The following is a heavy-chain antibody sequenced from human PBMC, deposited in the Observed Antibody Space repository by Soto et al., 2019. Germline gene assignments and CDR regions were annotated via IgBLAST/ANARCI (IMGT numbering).Heavy chain of an antibody. CDR1: GFIFSTFA. Sequence: EVQLLESGGGLVQPGGSLRLSCTGSGFIFSTFAMSWVRQAPGKGLEWLSAINASGGNTYYPDSVKGRFTISRDISENTLYLQMSSLGGEDTAVYHCAKEPTSTVEGAFDLWGRGTMVTVSS. V-gene: IGHV3-23*01. CDR2: INASGGNT. D-gene: IGHD4-17*01. J-gene: IGHJ3*01. CDR3: AKEPTSTVEGAFDL.